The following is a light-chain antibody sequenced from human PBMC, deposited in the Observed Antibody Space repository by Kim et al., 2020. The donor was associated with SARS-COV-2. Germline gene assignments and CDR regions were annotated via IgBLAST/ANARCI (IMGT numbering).Light chain of an antibody. CDR2: AAS. Sequence: DIQMTQSPSSLSASVGDRVTITCRASQSISSYLNWYQQKPGKAPKLLIYAASSLHSGVPSRFSGSGSGTDFTLTISSLQPEDFATYYCQQSYSTPPCTFGGGTKVDIK. CDR3: QQSYSTPPCT. CDR1: QSISSY. J-gene: IGKJ4*01. V-gene: IGKV1-39*01.